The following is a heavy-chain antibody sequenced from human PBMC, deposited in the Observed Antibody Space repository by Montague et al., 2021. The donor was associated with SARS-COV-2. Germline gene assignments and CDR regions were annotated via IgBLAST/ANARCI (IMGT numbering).Heavy chain of an antibody. J-gene: IGHJ6*02. V-gene: IGHV4-59*08. CDR2: IYYSWSI. CDR3: AGRYRWDMEV. CDR1: GGSISGDY. D-gene: IGHD1-26*01. Sequence: SETLSLTCSVSGGSISGDYWSWIRQPPGKGLEWMGYIYYSWSINYNPSPKSRRTISVDTAKNQFSLKLRSVTAADTAVYYCAGRYRWDMEVWGRGTTVTVSS.